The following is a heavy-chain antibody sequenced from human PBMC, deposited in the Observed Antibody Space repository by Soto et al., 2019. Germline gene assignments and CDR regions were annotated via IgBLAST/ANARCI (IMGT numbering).Heavy chain of an antibody. CDR3: ERDNYGPLEY. CDR1: GYPFTDLY. V-gene: IGHV1-2*02. CDR2: IDPRSGAS. Sequence: ASVKVSCKPSGYPFTDLYIHWVRQAPGLGLEWMGWIDPRSGASRKTQRFQGRFTMTRDTSTNTVYMELSSLRSEDTAVYFCERDNYGPLEYWGQGTLVTVSS. J-gene: IGHJ4*02. D-gene: IGHD3-10*01.